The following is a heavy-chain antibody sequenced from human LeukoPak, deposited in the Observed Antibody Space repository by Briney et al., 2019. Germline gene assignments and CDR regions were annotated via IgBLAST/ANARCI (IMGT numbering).Heavy chain of an antibody. CDR2: IYYSGST. CDR1: GGSISSYY. Sequence: SETLSLTCTVSGGSISSYYWSWIRQPPGKGLEWIGYIYYSGSTNYNPSLKSRVTISVDTSKNQFSLKLSSVTAADTAVYYCTRHRTDYFDYWGQGTLVTVSS. V-gene: IGHV4-59*08. CDR3: TRHRTDYFDY. J-gene: IGHJ4*02.